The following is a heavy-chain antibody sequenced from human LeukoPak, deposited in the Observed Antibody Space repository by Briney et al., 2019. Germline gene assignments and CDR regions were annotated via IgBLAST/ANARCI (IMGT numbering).Heavy chain of an antibody. CDR1: GGTFTSYA. CDR2: IIPIFGTA. J-gene: IGHJ5*02. V-gene: IGHV1-69*13. Sequence: ASVRVSCKASGGTFTSYAISCVRQAPGQGLEWMAGIIPIFGTANYAQKFQGRVTITADESTSTAYMELSSLRSEDTAVYYCAPSRPQKGFAPWGQGTLVTVSS. CDR3: APSRPQKGFAP.